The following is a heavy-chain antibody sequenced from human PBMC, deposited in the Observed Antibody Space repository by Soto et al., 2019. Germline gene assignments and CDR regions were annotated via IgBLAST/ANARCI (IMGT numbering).Heavy chain of an antibody. J-gene: IGHJ6*02. CDR1: GGSISSSNW. Sequence: SETLSLTCAVSGGSISSSNWWSWVRQPPGKGLEWIGEIYHSGSTNYNPSLKSRVTISVDKSKNQFSLKLSSVTAADTAVYYCASAGYCSGGSCYVGPFYYYYGMDVWGQGTTVTVS. CDR2: IYHSGST. D-gene: IGHD2-15*01. V-gene: IGHV4-4*02. CDR3: ASAGYCSGGSCYVGPFYYYYGMDV.